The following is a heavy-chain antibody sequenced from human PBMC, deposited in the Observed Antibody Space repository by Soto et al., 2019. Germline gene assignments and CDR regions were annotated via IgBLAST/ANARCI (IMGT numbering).Heavy chain of an antibody. D-gene: IGHD2-2*01. J-gene: IGHJ6*03. CDR2: ISGSGGST. CDR3: AKDLNPSVPAAPASYMDV. CDR1: GFTCSSYA. Sequence: GGSLRLSCAASGFTCSSYAMSWVRQAPGKGLEWVSAISGSGGSTYYADSVKGRFTISRDNSKNTLYLQMNSLRAEDTAVYYCAKDLNPSVPAAPASYMDVWGKGTTVTVSS. V-gene: IGHV3-23*01.